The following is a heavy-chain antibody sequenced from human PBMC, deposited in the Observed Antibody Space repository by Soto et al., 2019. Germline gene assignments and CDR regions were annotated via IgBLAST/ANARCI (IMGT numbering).Heavy chain of an antibody. CDR3: XXXXXXXAARWFDP. V-gene: IGHV6-1*01. J-gene: IGHJ5*02. Sequence: QVQLQQSGPGLVKPSQTLSLTCAISGDSVSXNSAAWXXXRQXPSRGLEWLGRTYYRSKWYNDYAVSVKSRIXINPXTSKXXXXLXXXXXXXXXXXXXXXXXXXXXXAARWFDPWGQGTLVTVSS. CDR1: GDSVSXNSAA. D-gene: IGHD6-6*01. CDR2: TYYRSKWYN.